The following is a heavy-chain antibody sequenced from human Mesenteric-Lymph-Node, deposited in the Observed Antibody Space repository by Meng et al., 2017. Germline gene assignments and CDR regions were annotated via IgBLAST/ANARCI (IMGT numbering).Heavy chain of an antibody. J-gene: IGHJ4*02. CDR2: INPNDGYT. Sequence: QVQLLQSGAEVKKPGASVKASCKASGYNFTGYWLYWIRQAPGQGLEWIGWINPNDGYTKYAQKFLGRVTVTRDTSTTTVYLEMTTLTYDDTAVYYCARLEGGWGQGTLVTVSS. D-gene: IGHD1-1*01. V-gene: IGHV1-2*02. CDR1: GYNFTGYW. CDR3: ARLEGG.